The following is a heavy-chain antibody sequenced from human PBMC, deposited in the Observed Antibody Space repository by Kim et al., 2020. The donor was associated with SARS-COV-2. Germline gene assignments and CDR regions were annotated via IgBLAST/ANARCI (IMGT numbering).Heavy chain of an antibody. CDR3: ARELATPQGGRFDY. V-gene: IGHV7-4-1*02. D-gene: IGHD3-16*01. Sequence: AQGFTGRVVFSLDTSVSTAYLQISSLKAEDTAVYYCARELATPQGGRFDYWGQGTLVTVSS. J-gene: IGHJ4*02.